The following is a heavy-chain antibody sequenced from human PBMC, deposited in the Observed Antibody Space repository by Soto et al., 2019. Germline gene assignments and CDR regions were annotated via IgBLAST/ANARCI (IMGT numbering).Heavy chain of an antibody. V-gene: IGHV3-23*01. CDR2: ISDIGDIT. J-gene: IGHJ4*02. Sequence: EVQLLESGGGLIEPGGSLRLSCAASEFTFRSYAMSWVRQAPGEGLEWVSAISDIGDITYYADSVKGRFTISRDNSKNTLFLQMDGLRPEDTAVYFCAKDYSYDSSGVLDYWGQGTLVTVSS. CDR3: AKDYSYDSSGVLDY. D-gene: IGHD3-22*01. CDR1: EFTFRSYA.